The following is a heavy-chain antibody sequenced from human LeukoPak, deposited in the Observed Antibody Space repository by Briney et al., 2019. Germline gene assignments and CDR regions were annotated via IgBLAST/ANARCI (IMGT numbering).Heavy chain of an antibody. V-gene: IGHV1-2*02. D-gene: IGHD3-10*01. CDR1: GYTFTAYY. CDR2: IHPNSGGT. J-gene: IGHJ4*02. Sequence: ASVKVSCKASGYTFTAYYLHWVRQAPGQGLEWMGWIHPNSGGTNYAQNFQGRVSMTTDTSISTVYMELSRLRSDDTAVYYCARDYYGSGTYCKDYWGQGTLVTVSS. CDR3: ARDYYGSGTYCKDY.